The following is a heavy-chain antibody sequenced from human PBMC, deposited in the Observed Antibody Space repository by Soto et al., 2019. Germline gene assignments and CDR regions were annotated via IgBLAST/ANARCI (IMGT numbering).Heavy chain of an antibody. CDR3: AREGSKSTFGGVVAQANWFDP. V-gene: IGHV1-69*06. J-gene: IGHJ5*02. CDR1: GGTFSSYA. Sequence: QVQLVQSGAAVKKPGSSVKVSCKASGGTFSSYAISWVRQAPGQVLEWLGGIIHIFGTANYAQKLPGRVTISAEKSTSTAYMELRSLRAEDTAVYSCAREGSKSTFGGVVAQANWFDPWGQGPLVTVSS. CDR2: IIHIFGTA. D-gene: IGHD3-16*02.